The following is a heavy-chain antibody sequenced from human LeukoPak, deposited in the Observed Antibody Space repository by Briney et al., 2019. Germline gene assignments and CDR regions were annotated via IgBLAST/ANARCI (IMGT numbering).Heavy chain of an antibody. D-gene: IGHD6-13*01. V-gene: IGHV3-48*02. CDR1: GFTFSSLS. Sequence: GGSLRPSCAASGFTFSSLSMNWVRQAPGKGLEWLSYISGSSSIVYYGDSVKGRFTISRDNAKNSLYLQMNSLRDEDTAVYYCARDPSVAATGWGRWFDHWGLGTLVTVSS. J-gene: IGHJ5*02. CDR3: ARDPSVAATGWGRWFDH. CDR2: ISGSSSIV.